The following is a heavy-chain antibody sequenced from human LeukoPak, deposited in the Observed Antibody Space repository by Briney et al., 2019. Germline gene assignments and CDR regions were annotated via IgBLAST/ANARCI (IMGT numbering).Heavy chain of an antibody. V-gene: IGHV3-49*04. Sequence: TGGSLRLSCTASGFTFGDYAMSWVRQAPGKGLEWVGLIRSKAYGGTTEYAASVKGRFTISRDDSKSIAYLQMNSLKTEDTAVYYCTRARYSSSWSLIYYYYYMDVWGKGTTVTISS. J-gene: IGHJ6*03. CDR1: GFTFGDYA. CDR3: TRARYSSSWSLIYYYYYMDV. CDR2: IRSKAYGGTT. D-gene: IGHD6-13*01.